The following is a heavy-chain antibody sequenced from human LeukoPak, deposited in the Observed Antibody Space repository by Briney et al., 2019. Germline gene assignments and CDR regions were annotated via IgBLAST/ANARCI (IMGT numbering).Heavy chain of an antibody. J-gene: IGHJ1*01. V-gene: IGHV1-8*01. CDR3: ARGSGHGYNFQN. CDR2: MDLNSGNT. CDR1: GHTFTSYE. D-gene: IGHD5-24*01. Sequence: ASVKVSCTASGHTFTSYEINRVRQSSGLGLEWMGWMDLNSGNTGYEPKFRGRVPMNRNISKTTRYMELSSLKSDEPAEYCCARGSGHGYNFQNGGQGTLVSVSS.